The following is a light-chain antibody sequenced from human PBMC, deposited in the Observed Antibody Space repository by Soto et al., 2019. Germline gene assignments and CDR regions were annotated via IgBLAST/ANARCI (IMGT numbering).Light chain of an antibody. Sequence: QSALTQPASVSGSPGQSITISCTGTSSDVGNYNLVSWYQQYPGKAPKLMIYEGGKRPSGVPERFSGSRSGTSASLAISDLRSEDEGDYFCAAWDDSLRGVMFGGGTKLTVL. V-gene: IGLV2-14*02. J-gene: IGLJ3*02. CDR2: EGG. CDR1: SSDVGNYNL. CDR3: AAWDDSLRGVM.